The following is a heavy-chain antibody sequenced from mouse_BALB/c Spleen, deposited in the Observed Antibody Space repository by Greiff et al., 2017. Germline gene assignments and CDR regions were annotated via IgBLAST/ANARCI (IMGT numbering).Heavy chain of an antibody. CDR1: GDSITSGY. CDR2: ISYSGST. Sequence: VHVKQSGPSLVKPSQTLSLTCSVTGDSITSGYWNWIRKFPGNKLEYMGYISYSGSTYYNPSLKSRISITRDTSKNQYYLQLNSVTTEDTATYYCANYGNYFGGFAYWGQGTLVTVSA. J-gene: IGHJ3*01. V-gene: IGHV3-8*02. CDR3: ANYGNYFGGFAY. D-gene: IGHD2-1*01.